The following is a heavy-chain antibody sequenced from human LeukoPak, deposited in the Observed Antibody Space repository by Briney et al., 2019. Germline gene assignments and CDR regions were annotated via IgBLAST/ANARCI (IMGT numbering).Heavy chain of an antibody. J-gene: IGHJ5*02. CDR2: LNHRESI. CDR3: VKGEKRGTHDGAS. Sequence: SETLSLTCSVYGGSFSGYYWSWIRQPPGKGLEWIGELNHRESIVYNPSLKSRVTISIDTSNNQFSLKLSSVTAADTAVYYCVKGEKRGTHDGASWGQGTLVAVSS. D-gene: IGHD1-1*01. V-gene: IGHV4-34*01. CDR1: GGSFSGYY.